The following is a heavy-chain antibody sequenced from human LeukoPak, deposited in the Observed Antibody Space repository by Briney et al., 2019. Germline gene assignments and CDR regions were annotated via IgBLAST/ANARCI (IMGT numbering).Heavy chain of an antibody. CDR2: ISYDGSNK. CDR1: GFTFSSYG. Sequence: GSLRLSCAASGFTFSSYGMHWVRQALGKGLEWVAVISYDGSNKYYVDSVKGRFTISRDNSKNTLYLQMNSLRAEDTAVYYCARGRIQRLYCSSTSCYHFDYWGQGTLVTVSS. J-gene: IGHJ4*02. CDR3: ARGRIQRLYCSSTSCYHFDY. D-gene: IGHD2-2*01. V-gene: IGHV3-30*03.